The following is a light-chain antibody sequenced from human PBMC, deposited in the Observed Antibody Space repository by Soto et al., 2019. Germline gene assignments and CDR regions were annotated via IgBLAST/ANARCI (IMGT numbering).Light chain of an antibody. J-gene: IGKJ4*01. CDR1: QSVSSSY. Sequence: EIVLTQSPGTLSLSPGERATLSCRASQSVSSSYLAWYQQKPGQAPRLLIYGASSRATGIPDRFSGSGSGTDFTLIISRLEAEDFAVYYCLQYGSSPPTFGGGTKVEIK. V-gene: IGKV3-20*01. CDR3: LQYGSSPPT. CDR2: GAS.